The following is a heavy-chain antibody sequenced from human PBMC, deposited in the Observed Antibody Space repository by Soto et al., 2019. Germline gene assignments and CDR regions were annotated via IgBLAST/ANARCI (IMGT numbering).Heavy chain of an antibody. CDR1: GFTFSSYG. CDR3: AKDLGSTHRYGSGSSLYYYGVDV. CDR2: ISYDGSNK. D-gene: IGHD3-10*01. J-gene: IGHJ6*02. V-gene: IGHV3-30*18. Sequence: GGSRRLSCAASGFTFSSYGIHWVRQAPGKGLEWVAVISYDGSNKYYADSVKGRFTISRDNSENTLYLQMNSLRAEDTAVYYCAKDLGSTHRYGSGSSLYYYGVDVWGQGTTVTVSS.